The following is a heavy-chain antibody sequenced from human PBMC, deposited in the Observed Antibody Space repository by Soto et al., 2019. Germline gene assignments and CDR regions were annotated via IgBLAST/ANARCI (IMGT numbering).Heavy chain of an antibody. J-gene: IGHJ6*01. Sequence: EVQLVESGGGLVQPGGSLRLSCAASGFTFSSYSMNWVRQAPGKGLEWVSYISSSSSTIYYADSVKGRFTISRDNAKNSLYLQMNSLRDEDTAVYYCARESPDGDTAKSFYYYGLDVWGQGTTVTVSS. D-gene: IGHD5-18*01. CDR1: GFTFSSYS. CDR3: ARESPDGDTAKSFYYYGLDV. V-gene: IGHV3-48*02. CDR2: ISSSSSTI.